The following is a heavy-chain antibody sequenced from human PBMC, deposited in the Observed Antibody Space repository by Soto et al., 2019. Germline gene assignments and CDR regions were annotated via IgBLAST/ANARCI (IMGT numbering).Heavy chain of an antibody. CDR1: GFTVSNDF. D-gene: IGHD2-15*01. Sequence: LRLSCAASGFTVSNDFLSWVRQAPGTGLEWVSGIYSGGTTYYADSVTGRFTISRDNSKNTLYLQMNSLRAEDTAVYYCARGRYYGMDVWGQGTTVTVSS. CDR2: IYSGGTT. V-gene: IGHV3-53*01. J-gene: IGHJ6*02. CDR3: ARGRYYGMDV.